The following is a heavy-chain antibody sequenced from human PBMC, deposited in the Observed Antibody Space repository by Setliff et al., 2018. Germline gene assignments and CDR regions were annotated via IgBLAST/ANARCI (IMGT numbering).Heavy chain of an antibody. J-gene: IGHJ3*02. CDR3: ARDYTYYDFWSGPSSDAFDI. D-gene: IGHD3-3*01. Sequence: PGGSLRLSCAASGFTFSNVWMSWVRQAPGKGLEWVANIKQDGGEKYYVDSVKGRFTISRDNPNNSLYLQMNNLRAEDTAVYYCARDYTYYDFWSGPSSDAFDIWGQGTMVTVSS. CDR1: GFTFSNVW. V-gene: IGHV3-7*01. CDR2: IKQDGGEK.